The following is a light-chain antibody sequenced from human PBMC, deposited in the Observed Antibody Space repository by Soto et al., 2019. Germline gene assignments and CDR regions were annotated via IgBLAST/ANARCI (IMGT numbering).Light chain of an antibody. CDR2: DAS. Sequence: EIVLTQSPATLSLSPGERATLSCRASQSVSSYLAWYQQKPGEPPRLLIYDASTSATAILARFSGSGSGTDVTLTIISLEAEDFAVEYCQQRSDWPPWTFGQGTKVEIK. J-gene: IGKJ1*01. CDR3: QQRSDWPPWT. CDR1: QSVSSY. V-gene: IGKV3-11*01.